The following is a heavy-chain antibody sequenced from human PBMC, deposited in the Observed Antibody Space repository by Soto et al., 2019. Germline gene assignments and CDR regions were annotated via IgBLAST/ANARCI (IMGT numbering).Heavy chain of an antibody. D-gene: IGHD6-6*01. CDR1: GFTFSNAW. V-gene: IGHV3-15*01. J-gene: IGHJ4*02. CDR3: TTVRNPSESIFDY. CDR2: IKSKTDGGTT. Sequence: GGSLRLSCAASGFTFSNAWMSWVRQAPGKGLEWVGRIKSKTDGGTTDYAAPVKGRFTISRDDSKNTLYLQMNSLKTEDTAVYYCTTVRNPSESIFDYWGQGTLVTVSS.